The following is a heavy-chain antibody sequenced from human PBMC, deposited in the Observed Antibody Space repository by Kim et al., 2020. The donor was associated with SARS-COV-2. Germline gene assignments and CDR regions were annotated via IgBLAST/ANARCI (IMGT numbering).Heavy chain of an antibody. V-gene: IGHV4-4*02. J-gene: IGHJ4*02. CDR1: GGSISSSNW. CDR3: ARLALGARYYYDSSGYYYVGFNDY. Sequence: SETLSLTCAVSGGSISSSNWWSWVRHPPGKGLEWIGEIYHSGSTNYNPSLKSRVTISVDKSKNQFSLKLSSVTAADTAVYYCARLALGARYYYDSSGYYYVGFNDYWGQGTLVTVSS. CDR2: IYHSGST. D-gene: IGHD3-22*01.